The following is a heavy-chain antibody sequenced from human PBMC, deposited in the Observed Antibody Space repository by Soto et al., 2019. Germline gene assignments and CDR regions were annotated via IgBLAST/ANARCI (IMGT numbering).Heavy chain of an antibody. CDR2: FDPEDGET. CDR3: ATVNEGSDYGGHSGLDAFDI. Sequence: VASVKVSCKVSGYTLTELSMHWVRQAPGKGLEWMGGFDPEDGETIYAQKFQGRVTMTEDTSTDTAYMELSSLRSEDTAVYYCATVNEGSDYGGHSGLDAFDIWGQGTMVTVSS. CDR1: GYTLTELS. J-gene: IGHJ3*02. D-gene: IGHD4-17*01. V-gene: IGHV1-24*01.